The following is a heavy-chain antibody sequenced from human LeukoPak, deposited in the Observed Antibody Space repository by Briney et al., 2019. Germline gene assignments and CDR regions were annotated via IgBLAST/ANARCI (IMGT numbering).Heavy chain of an antibody. J-gene: IGHJ5*02. CDR1: GDSISSGSYF. D-gene: IGHD4-11*01. CDR2: IYTSGST. V-gene: IGHV4-61*02. CDR3: ARCRSDYRTVDP. Sequence: SQTLSLTCTVSGDSISSGSYFWSWIRQPAGKGLEWIGRIYTSGSTNYNPSLKSRVTISVDTPKNQFSLKLSSVTAADTAVYYCARCRSDYRTVDPWGQGTLVSVSS.